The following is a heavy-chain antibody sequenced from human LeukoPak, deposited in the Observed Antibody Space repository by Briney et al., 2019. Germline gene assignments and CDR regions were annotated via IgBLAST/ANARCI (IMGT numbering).Heavy chain of an antibody. CDR2: IYSGGST. D-gene: IGHD3-22*01. J-gene: IGHJ6*03. CDR1: GFTFSSYS. Sequence: GGSLRLSCAASGFTFSSYSMNWVRQAPGKGLEWVSIIYSGGSTYYADSVKGRFTISRDNSKNTLYLQMNSLRAEDTAVYYCARGVYDSSGYSPHNYYMDVWGKGTTVTVSS. CDR3: ARGVYDSSGYSPHNYYMDV. V-gene: IGHV3-53*01.